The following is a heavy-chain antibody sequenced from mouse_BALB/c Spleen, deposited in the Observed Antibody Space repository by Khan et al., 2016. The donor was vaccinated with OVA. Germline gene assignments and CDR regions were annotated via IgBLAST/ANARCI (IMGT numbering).Heavy chain of an antibody. CDR1: GFTFSTYG. CDR3: ARLAYYYGSEGFAY. V-gene: IGHV5-6*01. D-gene: IGHD1-1*01. J-gene: IGHJ3*01. Sequence: EVELVESGGDLVKPGGSLKLSCAASGFTFSTYGMSWVRQTPDKRLEWVATISSCGSYTYYPDSVKGRFTISRDNATNTLYLQMSSLKSEDTAMYYCARLAYYYGSEGFAYWGQGTLVTVAA. CDR2: ISSCGSYT.